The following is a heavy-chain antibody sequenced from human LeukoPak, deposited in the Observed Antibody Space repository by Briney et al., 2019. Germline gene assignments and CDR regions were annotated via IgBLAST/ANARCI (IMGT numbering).Heavy chain of an antibody. Sequence: SETLSLTCDVSGDSISSSSNYWGWVRHLPGKGLEWIGRVYRSGSTYYNPSLKSRVTISVDTSKNQSTLNLPSVPAADTAVYHCARRGTSGWAYYFDFWGPGSLLTVSS. V-gene: IGHV4-39*01. D-gene: IGHD6-19*01. CDR2: VYRSGST. CDR3: ARRGTSGWAYYFDF. J-gene: IGHJ4*02. CDR1: GDSISSSSNY.